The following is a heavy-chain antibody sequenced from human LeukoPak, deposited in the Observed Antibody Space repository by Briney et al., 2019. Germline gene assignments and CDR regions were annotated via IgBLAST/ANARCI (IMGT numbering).Heavy chain of an antibody. CDR1: GYTFTSYY. D-gene: IGHD6-13*01. V-gene: IGHV1-46*01. J-gene: IGHJ6*03. CDR2: INPSGGST. CDR3: ARAYSSSWYSSDYYMDV. Sequence: ASVKVSCKASGYTFTSYYMHWVRQAPGQGLEWMGIINPSGGSTSYAQKFQGRVTMTRDTSISTAYMELSRLRSDDTAVYYCARAYSSSWYSSDYYMDVWGKGTTVTVSS.